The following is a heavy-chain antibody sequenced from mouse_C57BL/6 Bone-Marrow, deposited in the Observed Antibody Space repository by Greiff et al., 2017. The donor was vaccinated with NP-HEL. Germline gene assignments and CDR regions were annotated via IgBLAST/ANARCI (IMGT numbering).Heavy chain of an antibody. J-gene: IGHJ2*01. CDR3: ARGITTVVAKPYYFDY. D-gene: IGHD1-1*01. Sequence: VQLQQSGAELMKPGASVKLSCKATGYTFTGYWIEWVKQRPGHGLEWIGEILPGSGSTNYNEKFKGTATFTADQSSNTAYMQLSSLTTEDSAIYYGARGITTVVAKPYYFDYWGQGTTLTVSS. V-gene: IGHV1-9*01. CDR1: GYTFTGYW. CDR2: ILPGSGST.